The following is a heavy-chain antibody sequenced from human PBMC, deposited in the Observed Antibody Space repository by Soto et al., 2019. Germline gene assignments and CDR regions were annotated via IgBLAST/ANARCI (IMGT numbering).Heavy chain of an antibody. J-gene: IGHJ5*01. CDR1: GGSISRGDYY. D-gene: IGHD4-4*01. CDR3: DSLKLGYSTFDP. V-gene: IGHV4-30-4*01. Sequence: PSETLSLACTVSGGSISRGDYYWSWIRQPPGKGLEGIGYIYYSGSTYYNPSLKSRVTISVDTSKNQFYLKLSSVTAADTAVYYCDSLKLGYSTFDPWGQGTLVTVSS. CDR2: IYYSGST.